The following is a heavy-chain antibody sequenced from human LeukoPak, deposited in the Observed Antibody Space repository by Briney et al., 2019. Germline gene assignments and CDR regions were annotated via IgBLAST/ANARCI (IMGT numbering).Heavy chain of an antibody. CDR2: IYPGDSET. Sequence: GESLKISCRGSGYSFATNWIGWVRQMPGKGLEWMGIIYPGDSETRYSPSFQGQVTISVDKSISTAYLQWSGLKASDTAKYYCARQGNDNGASAAFDIWGQGTMVTVSS. CDR1: GYSFATNW. V-gene: IGHV5-51*01. CDR3: ARQGNDNGASAAFDI. D-gene: IGHD4-17*01. J-gene: IGHJ3*02.